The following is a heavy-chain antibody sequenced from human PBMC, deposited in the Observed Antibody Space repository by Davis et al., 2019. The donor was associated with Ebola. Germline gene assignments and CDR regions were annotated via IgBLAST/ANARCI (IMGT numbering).Heavy chain of an antibody. J-gene: IGHJ6*02. Sequence: GGSLRLSCAASGFTFSSYGMHWVRQAPGKGLEWVTVIWYDGSNKYYADSVKGRFTISRDNSKNTLYLQMNSLRAEDTAVYYCARDRRYNWNYVTGDTYYYGMDVWGQGTTVTVSS. V-gene: IGHV3-33*01. CDR2: IWYDGSNK. CDR1: GFTFSSYG. CDR3: ARDRRYNWNYVTGDTYYYGMDV. D-gene: IGHD1-7*01.